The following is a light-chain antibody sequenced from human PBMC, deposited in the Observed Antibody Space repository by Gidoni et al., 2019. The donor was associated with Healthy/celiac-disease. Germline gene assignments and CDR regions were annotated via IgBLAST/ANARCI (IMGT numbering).Light chain of an antibody. CDR2: STN. Sequence: QTVVTQEPSSSVSPGGTVTLTCGLSSGSVSTSYYPRWYQQTPGQAPRTLIYSTNTRSSGVPDRFSGSTLGNKAALTITGAQADDESDYYCVLYMGSGIWVFGGGTKLTVL. CDR1: SGSVSTSYY. J-gene: IGLJ3*02. V-gene: IGLV8-61*01. CDR3: VLYMGSGIWV.